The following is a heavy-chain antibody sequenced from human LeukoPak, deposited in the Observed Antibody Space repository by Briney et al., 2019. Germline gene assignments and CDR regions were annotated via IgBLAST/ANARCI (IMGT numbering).Heavy chain of an antibody. J-gene: IGHJ4*02. Sequence: GSLRLSCAASGFTFSSFWMSWVRQAPGKGLEWVANIKKDGSEKYYVDSVKGRFTISRDNAKTSLYLQMNSLRAEDTAVYCCARDLSGVTGYTYGRGIDYWGQGTLVTVSS. D-gene: IGHD5-18*01. CDR2: IKKDGSEK. CDR3: ARDLSGVTGYTYGRGIDY. CDR1: GFTFSSFW. V-gene: IGHV3-7*01.